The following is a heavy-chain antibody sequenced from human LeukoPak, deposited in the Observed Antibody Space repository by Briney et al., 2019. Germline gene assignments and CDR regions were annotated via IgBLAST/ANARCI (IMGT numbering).Heavy chain of an antibody. J-gene: IGHJ4*02. V-gene: IGHV4-38-2*02. CDR3: AKGANENQKDDSSGYYSLVY. CDR2: IYHSGST. Sequence: PSETLSLTCTVSGYSISSGYYWGWIRQPPGKGLEWIGSIYHSGSTYYNPSLKSRVTISVDTSKNQFSLKLSSVTAADTAVYYCAKGANENQKDDSSGYYSLVYWGQGTLVTVSS. CDR1: GYSISSGYY. D-gene: IGHD3-22*01.